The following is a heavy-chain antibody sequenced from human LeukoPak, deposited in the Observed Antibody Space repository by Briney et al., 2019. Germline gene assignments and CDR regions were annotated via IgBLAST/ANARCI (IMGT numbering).Heavy chain of an antibody. CDR3: ARGRDMGAYDY. D-gene: IGHD1-26*01. CDR2: MNPNSGNT. V-gene: IGHV1-8*02. Sequence: GASVKVSCKASGYTFTGYYMHWVRQAPGQGLEWMGWMNPNSGNTGYAQKFQGRVTMTRNTSISTAYMELSSLRSEDTAVYYCARGRDMGAYDYWGQGTLVTVSS. J-gene: IGHJ4*02. CDR1: GYTFTGYY.